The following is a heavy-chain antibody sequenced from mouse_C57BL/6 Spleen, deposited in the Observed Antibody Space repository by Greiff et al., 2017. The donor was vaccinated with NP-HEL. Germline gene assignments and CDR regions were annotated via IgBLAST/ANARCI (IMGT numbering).Heavy chain of an antibody. J-gene: IGHJ3*01. CDR2: IYPGSGST. Sequence: QVQLQQPGAELVKPGASVKMSCKASGYTFTSYWITWVKQRPGQGLEWIGDIYPGSGSTNYNAKFKSKATLTVDTSSSTAYMQLSSLTSEDSAVYYCARRGPYYINYVFAYWGQGTLVTVSA. CDR3: ARRGPYYINYVFAY. D-gene: IGHD2-5*01. CDR1: GYTFTSYW. V-gene: IGHV1-55*01.